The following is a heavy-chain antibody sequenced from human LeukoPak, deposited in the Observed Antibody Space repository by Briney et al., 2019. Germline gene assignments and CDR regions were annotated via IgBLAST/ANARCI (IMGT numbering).Heavy chain of an antibody. CDR3: AKDIKVGGTTPTT. V-gene: IGHV3-23*01. J-gene: IGHJ5*02. D-gene: IGHD1-26*01. Sequence: GGSLRLSCAASGFTFSNYAMSWVRQAPGKGLEWVSGISGSGGTTYYADSVKGRFTIPRDNSKNTLSLQMNSLRAEDTAVYYCAKDIKVGGTTPTTWGQGTLVTVSS. CDR2: ISGSGGTT. CDR1: GFTFSNYA.